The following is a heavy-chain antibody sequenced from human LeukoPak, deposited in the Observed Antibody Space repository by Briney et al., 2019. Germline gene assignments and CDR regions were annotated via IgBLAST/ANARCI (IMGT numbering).Heavy chain of an antibody. D-gene: IGHD5-18*01. CDR2: ISGSGGST. V-gene: IGHV3-23*01. J-gene: IGHJ5*02. Sequence: PGGSLRLSCAASGFTFSSYAMSWVRQAPGKGLEWVSAISGSGGSTYYAASVKGRFTISRDNSKNTLYLQMNSLRDEDTAVYYCAKALPKSYGPGWYQPSGQKALVTVSA. CDR3: AKALPKSYGPGWYQP. CDR1: GFTFSSYA.